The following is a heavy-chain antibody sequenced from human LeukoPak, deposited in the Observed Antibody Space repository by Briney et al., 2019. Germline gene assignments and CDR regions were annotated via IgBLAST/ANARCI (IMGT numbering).Heavy chain of an antibody. J-gene: IGHJ4*02. CDR2: MYNRGST. CDR3: ARAEKAVTGTLDY. Sequence: TSETLSLTRTVSGDSISNYYWSWIRQSPGKKLEWIGYMYNRGSTIYNPSLKSRVTISTDTSKNQFSLRLTSVTAADTAVYYCARAEKAVTGTLDYWGQGTLITVSS. D-gene: IGHD6-19*01. V-gene: IGHV4-59*01. CDR1: GDSISNYY.